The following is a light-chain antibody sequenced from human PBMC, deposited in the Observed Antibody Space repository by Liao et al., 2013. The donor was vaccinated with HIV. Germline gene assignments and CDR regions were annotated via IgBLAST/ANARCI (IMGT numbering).Light chain of an antibody. CDR2: YDS. Sequence: SYELTQPPSVSVAPGKTANITCGGNNIGSKSVHWYQQKPGQAPVLVIYYDSDRPSGIPERFSGSNSGNTATLTISRVEAGDEADYYCQVWDSSSDHYVFGTGTKVTVL. CDR1: NIGSKS. V-gene: IGLV3-21*01. CDR3: QVWDSSSDHYV. J-gene: IGLJ1*01.